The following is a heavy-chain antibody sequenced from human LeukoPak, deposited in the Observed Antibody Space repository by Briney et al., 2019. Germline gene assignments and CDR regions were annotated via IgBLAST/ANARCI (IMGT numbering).Heavy chain of an antibody. CDR1: GFTFSSYS. CDR2: ISSSSSYI. D-gene: IGHD2-2*01. V-gene: IGHV3-21*01. J-gene: IGHJ6*04. CDR3: ARAAIVVVPAAMVDYYYYYGMDV. Sequence: PGGSPRLSCAASGFTFSSYSMNWVRQAPGKGLEWVSSISSSSSYIYYADSVKGRFTISRDNAKNSLYLQMNSLRAEDTAVYYCARAAIVVVPAAMVDYYYYYGMDVWGKGTTVTVSS.